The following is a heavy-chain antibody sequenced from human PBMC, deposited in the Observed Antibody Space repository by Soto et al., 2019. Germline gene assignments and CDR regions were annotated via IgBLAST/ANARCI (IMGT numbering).Heavy chain of an antibody. V-gene: IGHV4-59*12. CDR2: IYYSGST. J-gene: IGHJ4*02. CDR1: GGSISSYY. Sequence: SETLSLTCTVSGGSISSYYGSWIRQPPGKGLEWIGYIYYSGSTYYNPSLKSRVTISVDTSKNQFSLKLSSVTAADTAVYYCARGHSSSWFGWSQGTLVTVSS. D-gene: IGHD6-13*01. CDR3: ARGHSSSWFG.